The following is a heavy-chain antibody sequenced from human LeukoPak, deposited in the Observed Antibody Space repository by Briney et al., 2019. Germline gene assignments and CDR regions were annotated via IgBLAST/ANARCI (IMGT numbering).Heavy chain of an antibody. J-gene: IGHJ3*02. D-gene: IGHD3-16*01. CDR1: GGSISSGDYY. CDR2: IYYSGST. CDR3: ARSPIGGDAFDI. Sequence: SETLSLTCTVSGGSISSGDYYWSWIRQPPGKGLEWIGYIYYSGSTNYNPSLKSRVTISVDTSKNQFSLKLSSVTAADTAVYYCARSPIGGDAFDIWGQGTMVTVSS. V-gene: IGHV4-61*08.